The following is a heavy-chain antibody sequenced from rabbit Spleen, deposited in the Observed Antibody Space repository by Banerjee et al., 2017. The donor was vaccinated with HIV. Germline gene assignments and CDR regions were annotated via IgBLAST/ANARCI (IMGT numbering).Heavy chain of an antibody. D-gene: IGHD7-1*01. V-gene: IGHV1S7*01. Sequence: QLKESGGGLVQPGGSLKLSCTASRIDFTNYGITWVRQAPGKGLEWIGYIDPVFGVTDYASWVNGRFTISSHNAQNTLYLQLISLTAADTATYFCARFYAGYGDFGYAAMWGPGTLVTVS. CDR2: IDPVFGVT. CDR3: ARFYAGYGDFGYAAM. CDR1: RIDFTNYG. J-gene: IGHJ6*01.